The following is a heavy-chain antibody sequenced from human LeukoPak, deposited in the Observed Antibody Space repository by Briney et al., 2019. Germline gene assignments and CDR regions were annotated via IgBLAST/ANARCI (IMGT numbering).Heavy chain of an antibody. V-gene: IGHV4-39*01. CDR1: GGSIRSSYYY. CDR3: ARRPRRVVPAARPFDY. J-gene: IGHJ4*02. CDR2: IYDSGST. D-gene: IGHD2-2*01. Sequence: SETLSLTCTVSGGSIRSSYYYWGWIRQPPGKGLEWIGSIYDSGSTYYNPSLKSRVTISVDTSKNQFSLKLSSVTAADTAVYYCARRPRRVVPAARPFDYWGQGTLVTFSS.